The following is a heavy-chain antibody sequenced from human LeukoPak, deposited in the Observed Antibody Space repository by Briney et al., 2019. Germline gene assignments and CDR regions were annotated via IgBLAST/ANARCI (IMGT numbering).Heavy chain of an antibody. CDR2: IIPIFGIA. CDR1: GGTFSSYA. D-gene: IGHD3-3*01. V-gene: IGHV1-69*10. CDR3: AREGARIFGVVEEGFDY. Sequence: GASVKVSCKASGGTFSSYAISWVRQAPGQGLEWMGGIIPIFGIANYAQKFQGRVTITADKSTSTAYMELSSLRSEDTAVYYCAREGARIFGVVEEGFDYWGQGTLVTVSS. J-gene: IGHJ4*02.